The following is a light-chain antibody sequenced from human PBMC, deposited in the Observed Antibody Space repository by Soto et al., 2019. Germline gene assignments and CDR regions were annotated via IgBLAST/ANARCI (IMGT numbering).Light chain of an antibody. Sequence: QSVLTQPASVSGSPGQSITISCTGTSSDVGGYNYVSWYQQHPGKAPKLMIYDVSNRPSGVSNRFSGSKSGNTASLTISGLQAEDEADYYCSSYTSSSTLMVVGGRTKLTVL. CDR3: SSYTSSSTLMV. CDR2: DVS. CDR1: SSDVGGYNY. J-gene: IGLJ2*01. V-gene: IGLV2-14*01.